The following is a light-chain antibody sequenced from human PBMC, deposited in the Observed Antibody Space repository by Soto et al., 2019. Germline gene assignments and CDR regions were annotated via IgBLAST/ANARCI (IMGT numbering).Light chain of an antibody. Sequence: EVTLTQSPGSLSLSPGERATLSCRASQRLKSDYFAWYQQRRGQAPRLLIYGTSIRASGIPDRFSGSGSGTDFTLTISRREPEDFAVYYCQQYSSARAWTFGQGTKVEV. CDR1: QRLKSDY. CDR2: GTS. J-gene: IGKJ1*01. V-gene: IGKV3-20*01. CDR3: QQYSSARAWT.